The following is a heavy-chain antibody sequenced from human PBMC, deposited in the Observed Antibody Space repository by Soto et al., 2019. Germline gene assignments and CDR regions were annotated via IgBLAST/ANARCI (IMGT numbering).Heavy chain of an antibody. CDR2: VVLILNII. CDR3: ARGRKWFGT. D-gene: IGHD2-15*01. CDR1: GGTFSDYT. J-gene: IGHJ5*02. Sequence: QVQLVQSGAEVKKPGSSVKVSCKVSGGTFSDYTITWVRQAPGQGLEWMGRVVLILNIINYAPKFHGRVTLTVDKYASTVYMDLTSLTCEDTAVYYWARGRKWFGTWGQGAVVTV. V-gene: IGHV1-69*02.